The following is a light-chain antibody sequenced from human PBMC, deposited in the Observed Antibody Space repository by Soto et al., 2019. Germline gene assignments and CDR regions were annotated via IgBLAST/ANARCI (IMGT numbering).Light chain of an antibody. CDR3: QQYNNWPLT. CDR2: GSS. Sequence: ELVMTXCPATLSVSPGERATLSFRASQRVSSNLAWYQQKPGQAPTLLIYGSSTRATDIPAKFSGSGSGKEFSLTISSLQSEDFALYYCQQYNNWPLTFGGGTKVDIK. J-gene: IGKJ4*01. V-gene: IGKV3-15*01. CDR1: QRVSSN.